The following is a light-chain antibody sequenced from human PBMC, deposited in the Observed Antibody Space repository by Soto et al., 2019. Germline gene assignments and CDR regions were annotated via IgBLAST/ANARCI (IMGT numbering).Light chain of an antibody. J-gene: IGKJ1*01. V-gene: IGKV3-20*01. CDR1: QSVSSSF. CDR3: QHYGTSLWT. CDR2: GAS. Sequence: ENILSQSPGTLSFSPREKATLSRTASQSVSSSFLAWYQQKPGQAPRLLIYGASIRATGIPDRFSGSGSGTDFTLTISRLEPEDFAMYLCQHYGTSLWTFGQGTKVDIK.